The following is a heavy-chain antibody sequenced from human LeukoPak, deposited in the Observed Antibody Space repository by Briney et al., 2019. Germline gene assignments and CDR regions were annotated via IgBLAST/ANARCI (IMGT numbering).Heavy chain of an antibody. CDR1: GFTFSSYE. CDR3: ARDWALDS. CDR2: ISSSSGTI. Sequence: GGSLRLSCAASGFTFSSYEMNWVRQAPGKGLEWVSFISSSSGTIYYADSVRGRFTISRDNAKNSLYLQMNSVRVEDTAVYYCARDWALDSWGQGTLVTVSS. J-gene: IGHJ4*02. V-gene: IGHV3-48*01. D-gene: IGHD1-1*01.